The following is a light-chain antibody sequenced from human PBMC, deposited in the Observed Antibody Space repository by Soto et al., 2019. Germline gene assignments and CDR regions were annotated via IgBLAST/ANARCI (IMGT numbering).Light chain of an antibody. Sequence: QSVLTQPPSASGTPGQRVTISCSGSSSNIGINTVNWYQQVPGTAPKPLIYSNDHRASGVPDRFSGSKSGTSVSLAISGLQSEYEADYYCTAWDNSLNVYVFGAGTKLTVL. CDR1: SSNIGINT. J-gene: IGLJ1*01. CDR3: TAWDNSLNVYV. V-gene: IGLV1-44*01. CDR2: SND.